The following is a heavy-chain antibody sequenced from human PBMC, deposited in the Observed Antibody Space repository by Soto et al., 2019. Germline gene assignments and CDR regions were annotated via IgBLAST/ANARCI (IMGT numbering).Heavy chain of an antibody. J-gene: IGHJ4*02. CDR2: ITPILDTT. D-gene: IGHD4-17*01. V-gene: IGHV1-69*13. CDR3: AKTPPRTTATAYYFDD. CDR1: GDTFSSSYT. Sequence: ASVKVSCKASGDTFSSSYTISWVRLAPGQGLEWMGGITPILDTTHYAQKFQDRVTITADESTNIAYMELSSLRSDDTAVYYCAKTPPRTTATAYYFDDPGPGTRVTVSS.